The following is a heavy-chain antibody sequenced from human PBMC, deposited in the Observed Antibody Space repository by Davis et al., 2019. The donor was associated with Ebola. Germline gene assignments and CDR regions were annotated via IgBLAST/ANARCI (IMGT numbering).Heavy chain of an antibody. CDR1: GFTFNNAW. CDR3: VEDWNYDNIFDY. D-gene: IGHD1-7*01. CDR2: IKSKTDGGST. J-gene: IGHJ4*02. Sequence: PGGSLRLSCAASGFTFNNAWMSWVRQTPGKGLEWVGRIKSKTDGGSTDYAAPVKGRFSISRDDSKNTLYLQMSSLKTEDTAVYYCVEDWNYDNIFDYWGQGTLVTVSS. V-gene: IGHV3-15*01.